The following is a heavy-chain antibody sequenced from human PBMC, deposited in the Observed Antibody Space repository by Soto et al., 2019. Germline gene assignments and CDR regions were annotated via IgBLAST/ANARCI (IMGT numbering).Heavy chain of an antibody. CDR3: AREPLGYSISHFCDQ. J-gene: IGHJ4*02. CDR2: IYYSGST. D-gene: IGHD1-26*01. CDR1: GVSVSSGSHY. V-gene: IGHV4-61*01. Sequence: SETMSLTCSVSGVSVSSGSHYWSWIRQSPGKGLEWIGFIYYSGSTNYNPSLKSRVTISVDTSKNQFSLKVTSVTAADTAVYFCAREPLGYSISHFCDQWCQRTPVTVSS.